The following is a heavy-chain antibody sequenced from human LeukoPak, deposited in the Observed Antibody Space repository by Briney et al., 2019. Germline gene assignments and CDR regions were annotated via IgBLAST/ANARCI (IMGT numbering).Heavy chain of an antibody. Sequence: GESLQISCWASGYSFSNYWVGWVRQLPGKGMEYMGIIFPGDSNIRYNPSFQGQATMSVDRSTNTAYLQWSSLKASDSAMYYCARDHYCYSTSCYFDYWGQGTLVTVSS. CDR3: ARDHYCYSTSCYFDY. D-gene: IGHD2-2*01. CDR1: GYSFSNYW. CDR2: IFPGDSNI. J-gene: IGHJ4*02. V-gene: IGHV5-51*01.